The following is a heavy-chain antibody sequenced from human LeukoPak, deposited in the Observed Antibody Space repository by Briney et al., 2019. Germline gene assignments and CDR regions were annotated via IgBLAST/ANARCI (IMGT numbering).Heavy chain of an antibody. Sequence: SQALSLTCTVSGGTISSGDYYWSWIRQPPGKGLEWIGYIYYSGSTYYNPSLKGRVTISVDTSKNQFSLKLSSVTAADTAVYYCASLTGYCSSTGCYDFDYWGQGTLVTVSS. CDR3: ASLTGYCSSTGCYDFDY. V-gene: IGHV4-30-4*08. CDR2: IYYSGST. J-gene: IGHJ4*02. CDR1: GGTISSGDYY. D-gene: IGHD2-2*01.